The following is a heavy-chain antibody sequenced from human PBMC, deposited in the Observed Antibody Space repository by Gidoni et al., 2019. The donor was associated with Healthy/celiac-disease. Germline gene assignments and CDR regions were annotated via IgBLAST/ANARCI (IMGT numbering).Heavy chain of an antibody. CDR1: GYSIRSGYY. J-gene: IGHJ4*02. D-gene: IGHD4-4*01. CDR2: IYHSGST. CDR3: AREMPTTVTTLSPGY. Sequence: QVQLHESVPGLVRPSAPLSLTCAVSGYSIRSGYYWGWIRQPPGKGLEWIGSIYHSGSTYYNPSLKSRVTISVDTSKNQFSLKLSSVTAADTAVYYCAREMPTTVTTLSPGYWGQGTLVTVSS. V-gene: IGHV4-38-2*02.